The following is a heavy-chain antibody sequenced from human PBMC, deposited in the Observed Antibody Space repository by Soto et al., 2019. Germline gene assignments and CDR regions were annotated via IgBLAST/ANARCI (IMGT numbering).Heavy chain of an antibody. J-gene: IGHJ4*02. V-gene: IGHV4-59*01. CDR3: ARGWGLVFDY. CDR2: IYYGGSP. Sequence: QVQLQESGPGLVKPSETLSLTCTVSGGSISSYYWSWIRQPPGKGLEWIGYIYYGGSPNYNPSLKSRVTISVDTSKNQFSLKLSSVTAADTAVYYCARGWGLVFDYWGQGTLVTVSS. CDR1: GGSISSYY. D-gene: IGHD2-21*02.